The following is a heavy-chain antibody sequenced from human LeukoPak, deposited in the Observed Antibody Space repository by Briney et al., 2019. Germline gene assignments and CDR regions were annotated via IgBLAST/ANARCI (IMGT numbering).Heavy chain of an antibody. J-gene: IGHJ5*01. Sequence: WETLSLTCTASGVSISSYYRSWIRQPPGKGLEWIGRIYTSGSTYYNPSLKSRFTISVDTAKNQFSLQLSSLSAADTAVYFCARETVVVVAATYHKWFDSWGQGTLVTVSS. CDR2: IYTSGST. V-gene: IGHV4-4*07. CDR3: ARETVVVVAATYHKWFDS. D-gene: IGHD2-15*01. CDR1: GVSISSYY.